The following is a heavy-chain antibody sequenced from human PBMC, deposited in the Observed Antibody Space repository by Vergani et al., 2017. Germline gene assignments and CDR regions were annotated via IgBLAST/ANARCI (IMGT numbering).Heavy chain of an antibody. J-gene: IGHJ5*01. V-gene: IGHV4-61*02. Sequence: QVQLQESGPGLVKPSQTLSLTCSVSGDSINSDTYHWSWIRQPAGKGLEWVGRILTGGSTNYNPSLKSRVFMSTDTSKNQFYLKLTSVTAADTAVYYCARHDVLEGWFDPWGPGTLVTVST. CDR2: ILTGGST. D-gene: IGHD3-16*01. CDR3: ARHDVLEGWFDP. CDR1: GDSINSDTYH.